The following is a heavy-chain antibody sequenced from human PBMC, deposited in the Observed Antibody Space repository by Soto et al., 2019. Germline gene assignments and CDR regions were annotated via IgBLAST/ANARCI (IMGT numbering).Heavy chain of an antibody. CDR1: GFTFSSYW. V-gene: IGHV3-7*01. CDR2: IKQDGSEK. D-gene: IGHD6-13*01. J-gene: IGHJ4*02. Sequence: EVQLVESGGGLVQPGGSLRLSCAASGFTFSSYWMSWVRQAPGKGLEWVANIKQDGSEKYYVDSVKGRFTISRDNAKNSLYLQMNSLRAEDTAVYYCARGGRYSSSWYFSYWGQGTLVTVSS. CDR3: ARGGRYSSSWYFSY.